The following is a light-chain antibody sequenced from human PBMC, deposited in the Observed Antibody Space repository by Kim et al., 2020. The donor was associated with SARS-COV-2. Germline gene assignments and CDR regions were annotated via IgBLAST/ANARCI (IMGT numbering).Light chain of an antibody. CDR1: QVIGTS. CDR2: GAS. CDR3: QQYFDYPRT. V-gene: IGKV1-8*01. J-gene: IGKJ1*01. Sequence: AATGDRVTITCRASQVIGTSLAWYQQKAGKAPNLLIYGASTLQSGVPSRFSGSVSGTDFTLTISCLQSEDFATYYCQQYFDYPRTFGQGTKVDIK.